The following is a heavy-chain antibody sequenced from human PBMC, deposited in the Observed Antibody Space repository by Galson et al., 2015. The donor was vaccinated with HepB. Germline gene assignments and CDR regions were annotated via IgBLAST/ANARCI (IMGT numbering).Heavy chain of an antibody. J-gene: IGHJ4*02. D-gene: IGHD5-18*01. CDR1: GGSISSSNW. CDR2: IYHSGST. Sequence: SETLSLTCAVSGGSISSSNWWSWVRQPPGKGLEWIGEIYHSGSTNYNPSLKSRVTISVDTSKNQFSLKLSSVTAADTAVYYCARVYSYGFFLFDYWGQGTLVTVSS. CDR3: ARVYSYGFFLFDY. V-gene: IGHV4-4*02.